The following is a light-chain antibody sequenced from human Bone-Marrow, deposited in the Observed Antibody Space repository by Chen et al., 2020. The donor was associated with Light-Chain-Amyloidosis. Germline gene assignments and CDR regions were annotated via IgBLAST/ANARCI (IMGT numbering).Light chain of an antibody. CDR1: QSISSY. V-gene: IGKV1-39*01. CDR3: QQGYSTPPLT. CDR2: AAS. J-gene: IGKJ4*01. Sequence: DIQMTQSPSSLSASVGDRVTITCRASQSISSYLNWYQQKPGKAPKLLIYAASSLQSGVPSRFSGSGSGTDFTLTISSLQPEDFATYYCQQGYSTPPLTFGGGIKVEIK.